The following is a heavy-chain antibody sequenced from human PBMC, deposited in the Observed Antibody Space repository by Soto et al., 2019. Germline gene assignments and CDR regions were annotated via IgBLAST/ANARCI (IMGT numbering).Heavy chain of an antibody. Sequence: EVQLLESGGGLVQPGGSLRLSCAASGFTFSSYAMSWVRQAPGKGLEWVSAISGSGGSTYYADSVKGRFTISRDNSKNTLYLQMNSLRAEDTAVYYCAKARGNYDLDYDYTDDWGKGTTVTVSS. CDR3: AKARGNYDLDYDYTDD. V-gene: IGHV3-23*01. D-gene: IGHD3-3*01. J-gene: IGHJ6*03. CDR2: ISGSGGST. CDR1: GFTFSSYA.